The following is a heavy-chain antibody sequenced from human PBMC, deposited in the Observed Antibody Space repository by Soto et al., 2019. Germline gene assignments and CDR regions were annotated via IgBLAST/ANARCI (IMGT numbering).Heavy chain of an antibody. V-gene: IGHV3-21*01. CDR2: ISSSSSYI. CDR3: GIAAGEYYYGMDV. D-gene: IGHD3-10*01. CDR1: GFTFSTYS. Sequence: GGSLRLSCAASGFTFSTYSMNWVRQVPGKGLEWVSSISSSSSYIYYADSVKGRFTISRDNAKNSLYLQMNSLRAEDTAVYYCGIAAGEYYYGMDVWGQGTTVTVSS. J-gene: IGHJ6*02.